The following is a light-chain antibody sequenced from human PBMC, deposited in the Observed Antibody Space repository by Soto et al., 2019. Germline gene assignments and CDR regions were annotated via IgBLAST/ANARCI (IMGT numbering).Light chain of an antibody. CDR2: GAS. Sequence: EIVLTQSPGTLSLSAGERLTLSCRASQTVSSSYLAWYQQKPGQAPRLLVYGASSRATGIPDRFSGSGSGTDFTLTISRLEPEDFAVYYCQQYGNFPYTFGPGTKVQIK. CDR3: QQYGNFPYT. J-gene: IGKJ2*01. CDR1: QTVSSSY. V-gene: IGKV3-20*01.